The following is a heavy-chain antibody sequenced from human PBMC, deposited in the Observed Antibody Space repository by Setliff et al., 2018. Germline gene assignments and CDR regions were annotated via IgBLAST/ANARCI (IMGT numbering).Heavy chain of an antibody. Sequence: ASETLSLTCAVSGSAISSGHYWGWIRQPPGKGLEWIGSFRPSGKTYYNPSLNSRVTISVDTSKKQFSLKVTSVTAADTAVYYCVRDAGDGYGVDAYAGGGFDFWGQGTMVTVS. CDR3: VRDAGDGYGVDAYAGGGFDF. D-gene: IGHD4-17*01. CDR1: GSAISSGHY. J-gene: IGHJ3*01. CDR2: FRPSGKT. V-gene: IGHV4-38-2*02.